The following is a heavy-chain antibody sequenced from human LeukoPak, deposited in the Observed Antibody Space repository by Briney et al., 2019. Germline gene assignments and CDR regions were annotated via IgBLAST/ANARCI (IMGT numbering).Heavy chain of an antibody. CDR1: GGSISSSSYY. J-gene: IGHJ3*02. CDR3: ARQLDDAFDI. V-gene: IGHV4-39*01. CDR2: IYYSGST. D-gene: IGHD3-3*01. Sequence: PSETLSLTCTVSGGSISSSSYYWGWIRQPPGKGLEWIGSIYYSGSTNYNPSLKSRVTISVDTSKNQFSLKLSSVTAADTAVYYCARQLDDAFDIWGQGTMVTVPS.